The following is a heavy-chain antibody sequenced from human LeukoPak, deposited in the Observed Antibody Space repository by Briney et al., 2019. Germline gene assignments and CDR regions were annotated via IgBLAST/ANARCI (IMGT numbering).Heavy chain of an antibody. CDR2: IWYDGSNK. D-gene: IGHD3-10*01. V-gene: IGHV3-33*01. J-gene: IGHJ4*02. Sequence: GGSLRLSCAASGFTFSSYGMHWVRQAPGKGLEWVAVIWYDGSNKYYADSVKGRFTISRDNSKNTLYLQMNSLRAEDTAVYYCARDSIWFGESAVGAFDYWGQGTLVTVSS. CDR1: GFTFSSYG. CDR3: ARDSIWFGESAVGAFDY.